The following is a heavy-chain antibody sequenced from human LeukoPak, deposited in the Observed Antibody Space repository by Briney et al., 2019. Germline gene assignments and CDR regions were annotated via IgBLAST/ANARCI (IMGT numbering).Heavy chain of an antibody. Sequence: PGGSLRLSCAASGFTFSSYGMHWVRQAPGKGLEWVAVISYDGSNKYYADSVKGRFTISRDNSKNTLYLQMNSLRAEDTAVYYCAKTYSSGRLDAFDIWGQGTMVTVSS. J-gene: IGHJ3*02. V-gene: IGHV3-30*18. CDR3: AKTYSSGRLDAFDI. D-gene: IGHD6-19*01. CDR2: ISYDGSNK. CDR1: GFTFSSYG.